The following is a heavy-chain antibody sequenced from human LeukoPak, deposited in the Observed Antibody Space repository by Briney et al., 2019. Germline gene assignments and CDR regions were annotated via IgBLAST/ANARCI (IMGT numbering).Heavy chain of an antibody. V-gene: IGHV4-59*01. CDR1: GGSISSYY. CDR2: IYYSGST. J-gene: IGHJ4*02. CDR3: ARRSRALYYFDY. Sequence: SETLSLTCTDSGGSISSYYWSWIRRPPGKGLEWIGYIYYSGSTKYNPSLKSRVTISVDASKTQFSLKLNSVTAADTAMYYCARRSRALYYFDYWGQGTLVTVSS. D-gene: IGHD2-15*01.